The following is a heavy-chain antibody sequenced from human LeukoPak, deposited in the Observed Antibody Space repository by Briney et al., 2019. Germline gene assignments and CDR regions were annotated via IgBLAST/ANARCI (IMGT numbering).Heavy chain of an antibody. CDR3: AKFLAVCGGDCLYDY. Sequence: GGSLRLSCAASGFTFSSYGMHWVRQAPGKGLEWVAFIRNDGSHKYYADSVKGRFTISRDNSKNPLYLQMNSLRAEDTAVYYCAKFLAVCGGDCLYDYWGQGTLVTVSS. V-gene: IGHV3-30*02. J-gene: IGHJ4*02. D-gene: IGHD2-21*01. CDR1: GFTFSSYG. CDR2: IRNDGSHK.